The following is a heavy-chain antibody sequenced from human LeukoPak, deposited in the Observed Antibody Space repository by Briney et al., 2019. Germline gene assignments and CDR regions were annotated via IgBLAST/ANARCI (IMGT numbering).Heavy chain of an antibody. D-gene: IGHD5-18*01. CDR2: INPSGGST. Sequence: GASVKVSCKASGYTFTSYDINWVRQATGQGLEWMGIINPSGGSTSYAQKFQGRVTMTRDTSTSTVYMELSSLRSEDTAVYYCARLDTDRDTAMVTRDYWGQGTLVTVSS. CDR1: GYTFTSYD. CDR3: ARLDTDRDTAMVTRDY. J-gene: IGHJ4*02. V-gene: IGHV1-46*01.